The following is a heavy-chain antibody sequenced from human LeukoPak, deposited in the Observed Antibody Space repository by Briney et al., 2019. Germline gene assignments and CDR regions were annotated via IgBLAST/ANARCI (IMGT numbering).Heavy chain of an antibody. Sequence: GASVKVSCKASGNTFTGGYYIHWVRQAPGQGLEWMGWINPFSGGTKFAQNFQGRVTMTRDTSITTAYMELRSLRSDDTAVYYCARDRQTNWFDPWGQGTLVTVSS. CDR1: GNTFTGGYY. V-gene: IGHV1-2*02. CDR3: ARDRQTNWFDP. J-gene: IGHJ5*02. CDR2: INPFSGGT.